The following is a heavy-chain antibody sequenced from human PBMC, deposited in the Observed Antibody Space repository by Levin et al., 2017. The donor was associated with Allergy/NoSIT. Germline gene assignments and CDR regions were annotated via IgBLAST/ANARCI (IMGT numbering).Heavy chain of an antibody. D-gene: IGHD6-19*01. CDR2: INPSGGST. CDR3: ARDPEYSSGWYSLDY. CDR1: GYTFTSYY. Sequence: GGSLRLSCKASGYTFTSYYMHWVRQAPGQGLEWMGIINPSGGSTSYAQKFQGRVTMTRDTSTSTVYMELSSLRSEDTAVYYCARDPEYSSGWYSLDYWGQGTLVTVSS. J-gene: IGHJ4*02. V-gene: IGHV1-46*01.